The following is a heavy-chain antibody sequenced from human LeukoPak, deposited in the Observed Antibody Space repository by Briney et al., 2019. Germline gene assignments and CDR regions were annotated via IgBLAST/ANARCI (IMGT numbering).Heavy chain of an antibody. Sequence: SETLSLTCAVSSGSITTTDFDWAWIRQPPGQGFEWIATISSSGKAYYYPSLMSRVTISVDTSKNQFSLDVTSVTAADTGLFYCARFKGGTGFDYWGQGILVIVS. CDR3: ARFKGGTGFDY. V-gene: IGHV4-39*01. J-gene: IGHJ4*01. CDR1: SGSITTTDFD. CDR2: ISSSGKA. D-gene: IGHD1-26*01.